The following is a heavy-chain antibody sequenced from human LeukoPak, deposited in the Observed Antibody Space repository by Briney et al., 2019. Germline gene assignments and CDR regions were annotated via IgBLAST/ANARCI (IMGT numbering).Heavy chain of an antibody. D-gene: IGHD4-17*01. CDR3: AREADFGEDDSAFDI. V-gene: IGHV4-34*01. Sequence: SEALSLTCAVYGGSFSGYYWSWIRQPPGKGLDWIGEINHSGSPNYNPSLKSRVSISVDSSKKQFSLKLNSVTAAETAVYYCAREADFGEDDSAFDIWGQGTMVSVSS. J-gene: IGHJ3*02. CDR2: INHSGSP. CDR1: GGSFSGYY.